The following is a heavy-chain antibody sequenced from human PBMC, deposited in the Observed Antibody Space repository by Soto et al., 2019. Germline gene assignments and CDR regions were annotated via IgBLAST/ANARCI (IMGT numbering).Heavy chain of an antibody. CDR1: GFTFSEDA. D-gene: IGHD5-18*01. CDR2: IWYDGSKK. CDR3: ARDGRYTAMFSGSDY. Sequence: LEESGGGVVQPGKSLTLSSATYGFTFSEDAMHWVRQAPGKGLEWVAVIWYDGSKKHYADSVKGRFTISRDNSKNTLFLRMNSLTAEDTAVYWCARDGRYTAMFSGSDYWGQGTLVTVSS. V-gene: IGHV3-33*01. J-gene: IGHJ4*02.